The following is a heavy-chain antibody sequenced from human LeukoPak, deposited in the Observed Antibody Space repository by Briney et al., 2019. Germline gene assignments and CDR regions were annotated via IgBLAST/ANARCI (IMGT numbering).Heavy chain of an antibody. D-gene: IGHD6-6*01. J-gene: IGHJ4*02. V-gene: IGHV3-30*04. Sequence: GGSLRLSCAASGFTFSSYAMHWVRQAPGKGLEWVAVISYDGSNKYYVDSVKGRFTISRDNSKNTLYLQMNSLRAEDTAVYYCARVEQLALAYYFDYWGQGTLVTVSS. CDR1: GFTFSSYA. CDR2: ISYDGSNK. CDR3: ARVEQLALAYYFDY.